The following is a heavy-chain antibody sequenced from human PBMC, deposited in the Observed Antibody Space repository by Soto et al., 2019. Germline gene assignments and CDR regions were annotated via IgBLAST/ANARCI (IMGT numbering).Heavy chain of an antibody. CDR1: GFTFSSFA. D-gene: IGHD3-22*01. Sequence: EVQVLESGGGLIQPGGSLRLSCAVSGFTFSSFAMSWVRQAPGKGLEWVPAISGGGGGTYYADSVKGRFSISRDNSKNTVYLQINSLRVEDTAFYYCVKDNGYDYYDSSGLDFWGQGTLVTVSS. CDR3: VKDNGYDYYDSSGLDF. J-gene: IGHJ4*02. CDR2: ISGGGGGT. V-gene: IGHV3-23*01.